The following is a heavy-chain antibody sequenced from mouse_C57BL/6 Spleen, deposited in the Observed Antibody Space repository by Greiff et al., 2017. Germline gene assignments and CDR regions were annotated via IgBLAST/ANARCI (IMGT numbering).Heavy chain of an antibody. D-gene: IGHD2-5*01. CDR2: IDPETGGT. V-gene: IGHV1-15*01. Sequence: QVQLQQSGAELVRPGASVTLSCKASGYTFTDYEMHWVKQTPVHGLEWIGAIDPETGGTAYNQKFKGKAILTADKSSSTAYMELRSLTSDDSAVYYCTRGYYSTAFAYWGQGTLVTVSA. CDR1: GYTFTDYE. J-gene: IGHJ3*01. CDR3: TRGYYSTAFAY.